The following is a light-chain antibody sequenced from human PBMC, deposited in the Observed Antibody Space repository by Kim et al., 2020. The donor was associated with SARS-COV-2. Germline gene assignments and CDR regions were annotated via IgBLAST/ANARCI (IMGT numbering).Light chain of an antibody. J-gene: IGKJ5*01. V-gene: IGKV3-20*01. Sequence: LSPGERATLSCRASQSVNSNHVVWYQQRPGQPPRLVMDGASSRVTGTPDRFSGSGSGTDFTLTISRLEPEDFAVYYCQHYGSPPIAFGQGTRLE. CDR3: QHYGSPPIA. CDR2: GAS. CDR1: QSVNSNH.